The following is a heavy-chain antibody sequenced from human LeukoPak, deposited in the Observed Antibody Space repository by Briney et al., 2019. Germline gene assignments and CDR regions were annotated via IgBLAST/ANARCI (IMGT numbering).Heavy chain of an antibody. V-gene: IGHV3-13*01. Sequence: GGSLRLSCAASGFTFSSYDMHWVRQATGKGLEWVSAIGTAGDTYYPGSVKGRFTISRENAKNSLYLQMNSLRAGDTAVYYCARAVALVSPIDYWGQGTLVTVSS. CDR2: IGTAGDT. D-gene: IGHD2-21*01. CDR3: ARAVALVSPIDY. J-gene: IGHJ4*02. CDR1: GFTFSSYD.